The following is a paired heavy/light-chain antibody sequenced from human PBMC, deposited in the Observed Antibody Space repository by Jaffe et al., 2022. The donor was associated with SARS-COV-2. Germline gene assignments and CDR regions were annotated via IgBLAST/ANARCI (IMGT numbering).Heavy chain of an antibody. Sequence: QVQLVESGGGVVQPGRSLRLSCAASGFTFSRYRMYWVRQAPGKGLEWVTLISYDGRNIYYGDSVKGRFTISRDNSKNTLYLQMNSLRPEDTAVYFCARDGGDDYNPYFRSWGQGTLVTVSS. CDR3: ARDGGDDYNPYFRS. J-gene: IGHJ4*02. V-gene: IGHV3-30*03. CDR1: GFTFSRYR. D-gene: IGHD4-4*01. CDR2: ISYDGRNI.
Light chain of an antibody. CDR1: NIGSKR. Sequence: SHVLTQPPSVSVAPGKTAKITCGGNNIGSKRVHWYQQRPGQAPVLVIYYDTDRPSGIPERFSGSHSGNTATLTISRVEAGDEADYYCQVWDSRSDQGVFGGGTKLTVL. J-gene: IGLJ3*02. CDR2: YDT. CDR3: QVWDSRSDQGV. V-gene: IGLV3-21*04.